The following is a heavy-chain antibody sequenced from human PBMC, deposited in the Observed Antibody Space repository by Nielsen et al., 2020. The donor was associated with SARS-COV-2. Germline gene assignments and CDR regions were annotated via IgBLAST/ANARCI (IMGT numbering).Heavy chain of an antibody. Sequence: SVKVSCKASGGTFSRPSISWVRQAPGQGLEWMGRIIPILGLTNYAQRFQGRITITADKSTSTAYMELSSLRSEDTVVYYCAREPGTGDLDQWGQGTLVTVSS. D-gene: IGHD3/OR15-3a*01. CDR3: AREPGTGDLDQ. CDR2: IIPILGLT. V-gene: IGHV1-69*04. J-gene: IGHJ4*02. CDR1: GGTFSRPS.